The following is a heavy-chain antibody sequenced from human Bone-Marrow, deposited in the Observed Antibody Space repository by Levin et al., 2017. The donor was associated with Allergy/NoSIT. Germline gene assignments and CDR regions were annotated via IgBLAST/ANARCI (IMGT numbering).Heavy chain of an antibody. D-gene: IGHD6-19*01. CDR2: ISGSDGST. J-gene: IGHJ4*02. Sequence: GGSLRLSCAASGFTFSSYAMSWARQAPGKGLEWVSAISGSDGSTYYADSVKGRFTISRDNSKSTLYLQMNSLRAEDTAIYYCAKVRNPDSSAYFFDYWGQGTLVTVSS. V-gene: IGHV3-23*01. CDR3: AKVRNPDSSAYFFDY. CDR1: GFTFSSYA.